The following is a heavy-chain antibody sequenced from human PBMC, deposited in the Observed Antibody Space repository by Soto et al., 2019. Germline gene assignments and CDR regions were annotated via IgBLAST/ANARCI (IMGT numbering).Heavy chain of an antibody. CDR3: ARRIVGTLSGYFDS. J-gene: IGHJ4*02. CDR1: GGSITNNNYY. CDR2: IFHNGGT. V-gene: IGHV4-39*01. D-gene: IGHD1-26*01. Sequence: PSETLSLTCSVSGGSITNNNYYWSWVRQPPGKGLEWIGTIFHNGGTYYNPPLRSRVTISVDTSKNQFSLKVNSVTATDTAVYYCARRIVGTLSGYFDSWGQGILVTVSS.